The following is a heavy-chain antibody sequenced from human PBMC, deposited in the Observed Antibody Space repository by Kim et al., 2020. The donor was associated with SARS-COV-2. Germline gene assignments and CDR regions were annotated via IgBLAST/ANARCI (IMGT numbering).Heavy chain of an antibody. V-gene: IGHV3-11*06. Sequence: KGRFTLTRDNAKNSLYLQMNSLRAEDTAVYYCASYDYVWGSYRYYVMDVWGQGTTVTVSS. J-gene: IGHJ6*02. D-gene: IGHD3-16*02. CDR3: ASYDYVWGSYRYYVMDV.